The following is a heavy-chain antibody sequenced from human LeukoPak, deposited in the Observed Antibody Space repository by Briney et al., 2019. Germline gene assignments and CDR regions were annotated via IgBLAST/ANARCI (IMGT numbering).Heavy chain of an antibody. CDR1: GFTFSSYG. V-gene: IGHV3-30*02. CDR3: AKDDPFFDY. CDR2: IRSDGNKQ. Sequence: GGSLRLSCAASGFTFSSYGIHWVRQTPGKGLEWVAFIRSDGNKQNYAHSVKGRFTISRDNSKNTVYLRMDSLRTEDTDVYYCAKDDPFFDYWGQGILVTVSS. J-gene: IGHJ4*02.